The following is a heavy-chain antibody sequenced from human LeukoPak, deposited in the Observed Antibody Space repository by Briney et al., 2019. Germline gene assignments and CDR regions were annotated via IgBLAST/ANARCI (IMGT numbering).Heavy chain of an antibody. J-gene: IGHJ4*02. CDR3: ARTTTKYNTYDY. CDR1: GGPIRGSY. CDR2: IYYSGST. Sequence: SETLSLTCTVSGGPIRGSYWSWIRQPPGKGLEWIGYIYYSGSTDYNPSLKSRVTISVDTSKNQFSLKLNSMTAADTAVYYCARTTTKYNTYDYWGQGTLVTVSS. V-gene: IGHV4-59*01. D-gene: IGHD4-17*01.